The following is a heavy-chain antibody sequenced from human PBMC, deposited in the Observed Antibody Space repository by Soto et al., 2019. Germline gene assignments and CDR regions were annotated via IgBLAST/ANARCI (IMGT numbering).Heavy chain of an antibody. CDR2: IVPIVDTS. CDR1: GGTFSSYA. J-gene: IGHJ4*02. Sequence: QVQLVQSGAEVRQPASSVKVSCKTSGGTFSSYAISWVLQAPGQGLEWMGGIVPIVDTSTYAQKFQGRVTITADECTSTVYMELRSLRADDTAVYYCVRVVAIPGYPDNWGQGTLVTVSS. V-gene: IGHV1-69*12. D-gene: IGHD5-12*01. CDR3: VRVVAIPGYPDN.